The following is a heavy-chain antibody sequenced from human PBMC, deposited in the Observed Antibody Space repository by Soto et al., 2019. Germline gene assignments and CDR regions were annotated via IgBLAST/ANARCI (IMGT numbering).Heavy chain of an antibody. J-gene: IGHJ4*02. CDR2: INHSGST. V-gene: IGHV4-34*01. CDR1: GGSFNGYY. D-gene: IGHD2-8*02. CDR3: ARDKITGLFDY. Sequence: SETLSLACAVYGGSFNGYYWSWIRQPPGTGLERIGDINHSGSTNYNPSLKSRVTISVDTSKNQFSLKLTSVTAADTAVYYCARDKITGLFDYWGQGTLVTVSS.